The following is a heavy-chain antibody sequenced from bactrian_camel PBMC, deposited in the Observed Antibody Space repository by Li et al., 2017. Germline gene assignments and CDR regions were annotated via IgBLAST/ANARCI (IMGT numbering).Heavy chain of an antibody. D-gene: IGHD2*01. V-gene: IGHV3S40*01. CDR3: ARDVYRGGYTNPI. CDR2: VTGSGDIT. CDR1: GFVFNTYG. Sequence: VQLVESGGGSVQPGGSLSLSCAASGFVFNTYGLSWVRQGPGKGLEWVASVTGSGDITFHADSVKGRFTNSGDNAKNLLRLQLNSLETEDTAMYYCARDVYRGGYTNPIWGQGTQVTVS. J-gene: IGHJ4*01.